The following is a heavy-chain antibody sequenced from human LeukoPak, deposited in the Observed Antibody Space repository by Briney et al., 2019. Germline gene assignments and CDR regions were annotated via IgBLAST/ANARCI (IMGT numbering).Heavy chain of an antibody. V-gene: IGHV4-4*02. J-gene: IGHJ4*02. D-gene: IGHD3-3*01. CDR2: IHQSGST. CDR1: GGSISSNNW. CDR3: TSNGYYSLDY. Sequence: SGTLSLTCAVSGGSISSNNWWSLVRQAPGKGLEWIGEIHQSGSTNYNPSLKSRVTISVDKSKNQFSLKLSSVTAADTAMYYCTSNGYYSLDYWGQGTLVTVSS.